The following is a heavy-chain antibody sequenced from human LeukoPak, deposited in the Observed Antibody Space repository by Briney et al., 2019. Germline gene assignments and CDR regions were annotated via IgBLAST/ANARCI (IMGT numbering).Heavy chain of an antibody. Sequence: GGSLRLSCAASGFTFSSYSMNWVRQAPGKGLEWVSYISSSSSTIYYADSVKGRFTISRDNAKNSLYLQMNSLRAEDTAVYYCARDSRVDYSHPGGDGFDIWGQGTMVTVSS. CDR2: ISSSSSTI. V-gene: IGHV3-48*04. CDR1: GFTFSSYS. D-gene: IGHD4-11*01. J-gene: IGHJ3*02. CDR3: ARDSRVDYSHPGGDGFDI.